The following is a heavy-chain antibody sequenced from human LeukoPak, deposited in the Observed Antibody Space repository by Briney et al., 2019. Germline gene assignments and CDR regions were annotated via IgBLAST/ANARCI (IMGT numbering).Heavy chain of an antibody. CDR2: INWNGDRT. V-gene: IGHV3-20*04. Sequence: GGSLRLSCAASGFTFHDSDMSWVRQSPGKGLEWVSGINWNGDRTGYADSVKGRFTISRDNAKKSLYLQMNSLRAEDTALYYCARRDYYGSGSPDFWGRGTLVTVSS. J-gene: IGHJ4*02. D-gene: IGHD3-10*01. CDR1: GFTFHDSD. CDR3: ARRDYYGSGSPDF.